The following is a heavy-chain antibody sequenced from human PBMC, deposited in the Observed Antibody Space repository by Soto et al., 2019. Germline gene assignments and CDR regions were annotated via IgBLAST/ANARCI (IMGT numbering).Heavy chain of an antibody. Sequence: PSETLSLTCTVSGGSISSGGPYWSWIRQNPGKGLEWIGYIYYSGTTYYNPSLRSRLTMSVDTSKNQFSLKLGSVSAADTAVYYCAGDWSGYRHLDYWGKGTLVTVSS. D-gene: IGHD3-3*01. V-gene: IGHV4-31*03. J-gene: IGHJ4*01. CDR2: IYYSGTT. CDR3: AGDWSGYRHLDY. CDR1: GGSISSGGPY.